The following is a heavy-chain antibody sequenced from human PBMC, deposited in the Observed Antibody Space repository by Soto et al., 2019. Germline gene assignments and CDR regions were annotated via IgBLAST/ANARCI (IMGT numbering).Heavy chain of an antibody. CDR2: VSSSGTT. J-gene: IGHJ3*02. V-gene: IGHV4-59*01. CDR3: ARLAATISGTLIWVEVLDI. CDR1: GGAMRRYY. Sequence: QVQLRESGPGLVKPSETLSLTCSVSGGAMRRYYWSWIRQPPGKGLEWIGYVSSSGTTNYNPSLQSRVTISGGTSTKQIALKLRSVTAADPSVSYCARLAATISGTLIWVEVLDIWGQGTKVTVSS. D-gene: IGHD3-3*01.